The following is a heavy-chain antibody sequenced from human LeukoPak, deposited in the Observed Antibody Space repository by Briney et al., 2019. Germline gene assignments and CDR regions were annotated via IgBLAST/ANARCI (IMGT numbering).Heavy chain of an antibody. V-gene: IGHV1-18*01. J-gene: IGHJ4*02. D-gene: IGHD2-21*01. CDR1: GYTFTSYG. CDR2: ISPYNGNT. CDR3: ARDRQCGY. Sequence: PAASVKVSCKASGYTFTSYGISWVRQAPEQGLEWMGWISPYNGNTNYAPKLQGRLTMTTDTSTSTAYMELRSLRSDDTAVYYCARDRQCGYWGQGTLVTVSS.